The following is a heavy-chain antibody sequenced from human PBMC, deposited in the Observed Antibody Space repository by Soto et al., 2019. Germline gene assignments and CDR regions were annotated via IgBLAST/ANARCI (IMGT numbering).Heavy chain of an antibody. J-gene: IGHJ4*02. D-gene: IGHD3-22*01. V-gene: IGHV3-21*01. CDR2: ISSSSSYI. Sequence: GGSLRLSCAASGFTFSSYSMNWVRQAPGKGLEWVSSISSSSSYIYYTDSVKGRFTISRDNAKNSLYLQMNSLRAEDTAVYYCQVRTENYYDSSGYSWLDYWGQGTLVTVSS. CDR3: QVRTENYYDSSGYSWLDY. CDR1: GFTFSSYS.